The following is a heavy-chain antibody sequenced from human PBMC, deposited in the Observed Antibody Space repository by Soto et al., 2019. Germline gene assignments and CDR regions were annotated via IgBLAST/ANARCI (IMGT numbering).Heavy chain of an antibody. V-gene: IGHV3-23*01. CDR3: SKATYYDFWSAYYYFDS. J-gene: IGHJ4*02. D-gene: IGHD3-3*01. Sequence: EVQLLESGGGLVQPGGSLRLSCAASGFTFGSHAMIWVRQAPGKGLEWVSAISGSGGSAYYADSVKGRFTISRDNSINTLYLQMNSLRAEDTALYYCSKATYYDFWSAYYYFDSGGQGTLFTVSS. CDR2: ISGSGGSA. CDR1: GFTFGSHA.